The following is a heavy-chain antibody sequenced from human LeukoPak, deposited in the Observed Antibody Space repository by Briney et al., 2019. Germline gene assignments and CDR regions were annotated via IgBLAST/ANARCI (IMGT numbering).Heavy chain of an antibody. J-gene: IGHJ3*02. CDR3: AKDKSSNWYGSRTFDI. Sequence: GGSLRLPCAASGFTFGTYAMSWVRQAPGKGLEWVSAISDRGGSTYYADSVKGRFTISRDNSKNTLYLQMNSLRAEDTAVYYCAKDKSSNWYGSRTFDIWGQGTMVTVSS. D-gene: IGHD6-13*01. V-gene: IGHV3-23*01. CDR2: ISDRGGST. CDR1: GFTFGTYA.